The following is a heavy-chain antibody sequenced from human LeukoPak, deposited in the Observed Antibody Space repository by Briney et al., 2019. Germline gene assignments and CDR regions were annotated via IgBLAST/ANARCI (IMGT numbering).Heavy chain of an antibody. CDR1: GFSFIFSTYW. V-gene: IGHV3-7*01. Sequence: QPGGSLRLSCTSSGFSFIFSTYWMSWVRQAPGKGLEWVANIKPDGSEKYYMDSVKGRFTTSRDNAKNSLYLQMNSLRAEDTAVYYCARLIRHSDYMDVWGKGTTVTISS. CDR2: IKPDGSEK. D-gene: IGHD3-16*01. CDR3: ARLIRHSDYMDV. J-gene: IGHJ6*03.